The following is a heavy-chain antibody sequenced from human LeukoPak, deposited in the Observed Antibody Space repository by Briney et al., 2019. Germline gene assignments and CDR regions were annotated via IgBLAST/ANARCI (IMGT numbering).Heavy chain of an antibody. Sequence: GGSLRLSCAASGFNFITAAMTWVRQAPGKGLEWVSLIGSSGGSTYYADSVKGRFTISRDNSNNTLSLQMNSLRVEDTAISYCVKDIQLSTWGLGTMVTVSS. CDR3: VKDIQLST. V-gene: IGHV3-23*01. CDR2: IGSSGGST. CDR1: GFNFITAA. D-gene: IGHD5-24*01. J-gene: IGHJ3*01.